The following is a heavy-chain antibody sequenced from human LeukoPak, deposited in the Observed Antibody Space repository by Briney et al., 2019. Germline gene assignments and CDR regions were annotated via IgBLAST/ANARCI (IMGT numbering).Heavy chain of an antibody. J-gene: IGHJ6*02. D-gene: IGHD1-7*01. Sequence: PGWSLRLSCAASGFTFRIYAMSWVRQAPGKGLEWVSGISGSDASTFYADSVMGRFTISRDNSMNTLYLQMNNVRAEDAAIYFCARRGSEWNSYFCPMDVWGQGTTVTVSS. CDR1: GFTFRIYA. CDR2: ISGSDAST. CDR3: ARRGSEWNSYFCPMDV. V-gene: IGHV3-23*01.